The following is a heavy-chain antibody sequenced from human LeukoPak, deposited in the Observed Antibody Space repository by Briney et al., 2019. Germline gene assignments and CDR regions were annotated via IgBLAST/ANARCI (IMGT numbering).Heavy chain of an antibody. J-gene: IGHJ4*02. CDR3: ARGGDSMIVVGPFDY. D-gene: IGHD3-22*01. CDR2: IYYSGST. V-gene: IGHV4-39*01. CDR1: GGSISSSSYY. Sequence: SETLSLTCTVSGGSISSSSYYWGWIRQPPGKGLEGIGSIYYSGSTYYNPSLKSRVTISVDTSKNQFSLKLSSVTAADTAVYYCARGGDSMIVVGPFDYWGQGTLVTVSS.